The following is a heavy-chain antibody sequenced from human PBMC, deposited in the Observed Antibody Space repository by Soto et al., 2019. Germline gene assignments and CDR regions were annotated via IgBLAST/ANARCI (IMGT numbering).Heavy chain of an antibody. J-gene: IGHJ2*01. CDR3: ATSTVGRCFDR. D-gene: IGHD4-17*01. V-gene: IGHV3-23*01. CDR1: GFTFSSYA. CDR2: ISGSGGST. Sequence: EVQLLESGGGLVQPGGSLRLSCAASGFTFSSYAMSWVRQAPGKGLEWVSAISGSGGSTYYADSVKGRFTISRDNSKNTLYLQMNSLRAADTAVDYCATSTVGRCFDRWGCGTLVTDSS.